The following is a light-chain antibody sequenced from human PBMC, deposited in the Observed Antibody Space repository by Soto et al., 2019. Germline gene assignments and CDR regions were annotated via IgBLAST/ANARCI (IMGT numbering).Light chain of an antibody. Sequence: QSVLIQPPSVSGSPGQSVTISCTGTTSDVGSYGYVSWYQQHPGTVPKPMIYNVNSRPSGVPNGFSGSKSGNTASMTISGLQAEDEVDYFCCTYAGSQILYVLGTGTKVT. V-gene: IGLV2-11*01. CDR1: TSDVGSYGY. CDR2: NVN. CDR3: CTYAGSQILYV. J-gene: IGLJ1*01.